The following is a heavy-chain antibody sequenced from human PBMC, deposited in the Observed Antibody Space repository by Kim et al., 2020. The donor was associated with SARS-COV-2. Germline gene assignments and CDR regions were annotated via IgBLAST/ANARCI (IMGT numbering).Heavy chain of an antibody. J-gene: IGHJ4*02. V-gene: IGHV3-49*03. Sequence: GGSLRLSCTASGFTFGDYAMSWFRQAPGKGLEWVGFIRSKAYGGTTEYAASVKGRFTISRDDSKSIAYLQMNSLKTEDTAVYYCTRVGPELPEYYFDYWGQGTLVTVSS. CDR2: IRSKAYGGTT. D-gene: IGHD1-26*01. CDR1: GFTFGDYA. CDR3: TRVGPELPEYYFDY.